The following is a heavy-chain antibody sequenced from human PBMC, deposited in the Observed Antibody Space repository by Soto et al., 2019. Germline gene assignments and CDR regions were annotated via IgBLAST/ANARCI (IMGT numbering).Heavy chain of an antibody. Sequence: QVQLVQSGAEVKKPGSSVKVSCRASGGTFNNYVINWVRQAPGQGLEWMAGIIPIFGTANYAQKFQGRVTITADKSTSTAYMELNSLRSEDTAVYYCAGRCDGTICLGHFDDWGQGTLVTVSS. J-gene: IGHJ4*02. V-gene: IGHV1-69*06. D-gene: IGHD2-2*01. CDR2: IIPIFGTA. CDR1: GGTFNNYV. CDR3: AGRCDGTICLGHFDD.